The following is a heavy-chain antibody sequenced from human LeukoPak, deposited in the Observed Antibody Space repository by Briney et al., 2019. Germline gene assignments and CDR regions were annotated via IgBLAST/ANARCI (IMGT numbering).Heavy chain of an antibody. Sequence: GESLKISCKGSGYSFTTYWIGWVRQMPGKGLEWMGIIYPGDSDTRYSPSFQGQVTISADKSISTAYLQWSSLKASDTAMYYCARQDDRDYYDSSGYYYYFDYWGQGTLVTVSS. D-gene: IGHD3-22*01. V-gene: IGHV5-51*01. J-gene: IGHJ4*02. CDR2: IYPGDSDT. CDR1: GYSFTTYW. CDR3: ARQDDRDYYDSSGYYYYFDY.